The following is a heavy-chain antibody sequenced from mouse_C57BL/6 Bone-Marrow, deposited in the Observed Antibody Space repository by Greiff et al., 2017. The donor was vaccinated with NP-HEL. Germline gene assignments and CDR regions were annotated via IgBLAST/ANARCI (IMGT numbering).Heavy chain of an antibody. V-gene: IGHV1-18*01. CDR2: INPNNGGT. CDR1: GYTFTDYN. J-gene: IGHJ1*03. CDR3: AREPYYGSSYWYFDV. Sequence: EVQLQQSGPELVKPGASVKIPCKASGYTFTDYNMDWVKQSHGKSLEWIGDINPNNGGTIYNQKFKGKATLTVDKSSSTAYMELRSLTSEDTAVYYCAREPYYGSSYWYFDVWGTGTTVTVSS. D-gene: IGHD1-1*01.